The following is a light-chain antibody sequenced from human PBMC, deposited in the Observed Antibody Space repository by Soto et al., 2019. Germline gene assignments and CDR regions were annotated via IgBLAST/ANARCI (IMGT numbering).Light chain of an antibody. J-gene: IGKJ1*01. CDR2: GAS. Sequence: PGERAILSCMASQSVSSNLAWYQQKPGQAPRLLIYGASTRATGIPARFSGSGSGTEFTLTISSLQSEDFAVYYCQQYNNWPPWTFGQGTKVDIK. CDR1: QSVSSN. V-gene: IGKV3-15*01. CDR3: QQYNNWPPWT.